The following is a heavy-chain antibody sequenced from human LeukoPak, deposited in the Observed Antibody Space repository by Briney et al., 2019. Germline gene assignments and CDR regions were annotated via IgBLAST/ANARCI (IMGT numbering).Heavy chain of an antibody. Sequence: SETLSLTCTVSGGSISSYYWSWIRQPPGKGLEWIGYIYYSGSTNYNPSLNSRVTISVNTSKHQFSLKLSSVTAADPAVYYCARGNYYDSSGIDYWGQGTLVTVSS. D-gene: IGHD3-22*01. CDR1: GGSISSYY. V-gene: IGHV4-59*01. CDR3: ARGNYYDSSGIDY. J-gene: IGHJ4*02. CDR2: IYYSGST.